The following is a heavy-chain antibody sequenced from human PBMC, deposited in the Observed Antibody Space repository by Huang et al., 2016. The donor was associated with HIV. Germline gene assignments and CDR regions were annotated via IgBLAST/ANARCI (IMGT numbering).Heavy chain of an antibody. J-gene: IGHJ4*02. CDR3: ATGFDVFFDF. V-gene: IGHV1-24*01. D-gene: IGHD3-9*01. Sequence: QVQLVQSRAEVKKPGASVKVSCKVSEYTLTELSIHWVRQPPGKGLECMGGFDPEIGETSYAQKFQGRVTMTEDTSTETAFMELSGLRPEDTAVYYCATGFDVFFDFWGQGTLVTVSS. CDR1: EYTLTELS. CDR2: FDPEIGET.